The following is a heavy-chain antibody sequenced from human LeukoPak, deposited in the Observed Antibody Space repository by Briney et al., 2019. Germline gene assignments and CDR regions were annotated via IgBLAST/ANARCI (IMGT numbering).Heavy chain of an antibody. J-gene: IGHJ4*02. D-gene: IGHD3-3*01. Sequence: GGSLRLSCVVSGFTFSSYWMTWVRQAPGKGLEWVANINQDGSEKYCVDSVKGRFTISRDNAKNTLYLQMSSMRAEDTAVYFCATGYDFWSGFDYWGQGTLVTVSS. CDR2: INQDGSEK. CDR1: GFTFSSYW. V-gene: IGHV3-7*01. CDR3: ATGYDFWSGFDY.